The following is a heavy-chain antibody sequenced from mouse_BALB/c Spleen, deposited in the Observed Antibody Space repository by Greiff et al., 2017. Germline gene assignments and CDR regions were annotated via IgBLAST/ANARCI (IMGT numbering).Heavy chain of an antibody. J-gene: IGHJ2*01. CDR3: ARQGITTVVAPLDY. CDR2: ISSGGSYT. D-gene: IGHD1-1*01. V-gene: IGHV5-6*01. Sequence: EVKLQESGGDLVKPGGSLKLSCAASGFTFSSYGMSWVRQTPDKRLEWVATISSGGSYTYYPDSVKGRFTISRDNAKNTLYLQMSSLKSEDTAMYYCARQGITTVVAPLDYWGQGTTLTVSS. CDR1: GFTFSSYG.